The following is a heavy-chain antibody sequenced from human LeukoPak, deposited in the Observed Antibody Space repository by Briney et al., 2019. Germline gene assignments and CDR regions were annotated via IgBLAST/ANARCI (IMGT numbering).Heavy chain of an antibody. V-gene: IGHV3-21*01. CDR3: ARDPYSGSYHDY. D-gene: IGHD1-26*01. J-gene: IGHJ4*02. CDR1: GFTFSSHS. CDR2: ISSSSSYI. Sequence: PGGSLRLSCVASGFTFSSHSMNWVRQAPGKGLEWVSSISSSSSYIYYADSVKGRFTISRGNAKNSLYLQMNSLRAEDTAVYYCARDPYSGSYHDYWGQGTLVTVSS.